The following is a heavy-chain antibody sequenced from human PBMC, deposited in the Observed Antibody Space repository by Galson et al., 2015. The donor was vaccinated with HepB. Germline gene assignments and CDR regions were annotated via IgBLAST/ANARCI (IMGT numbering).Heavy chain of an antibody. Sequence: SLRLSCAGTGFTFDNFAMTWVRQAPGKRLEWVSAISGGGDYTYYRGSVKGRFTISRDNSKNTLYLRMTSLKADDTAVYYCAREPGVGALTYFDYWGQGTLVTVSS. CDR1: GFTFDNFA. V-gene: IGHV3-23*01. D-gene: IGHD1-26*01. CDR2: ISGGGDYT. J-gene: IGHJ4*02. CDR3: AREPGVGALTYFDY.